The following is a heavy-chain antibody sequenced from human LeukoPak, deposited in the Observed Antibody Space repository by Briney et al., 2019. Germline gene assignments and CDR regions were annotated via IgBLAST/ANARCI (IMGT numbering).Heavy chain of an antibody. D-gene: IGHD2-15*01. CDR1: GGSISSSSYY. CDR2: IYYSGST. Sequence: PSETLSLTCTVSGGSISSSSYYWGWIRQPPGKGLEWIGSIYYSGSTYYNPSLKSRVTISVDTSENQFSLKLSSVTAADTAVYYCARFVLIHGGNPFDYWGQGTLVTVSS. CDR3: ARFVLIHGGNPFDY. V-gene: IGHV4-39*01. J-gene: IGHJ4*02.